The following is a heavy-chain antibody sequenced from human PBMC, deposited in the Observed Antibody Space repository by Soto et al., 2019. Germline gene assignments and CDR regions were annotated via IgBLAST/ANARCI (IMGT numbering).Heavy chain of an antibody. V-gene: IGHV3-21*01. CDR3: ALDPVVVAATPPFDY. CDR2: ISGSSSYI. J-gene: IGHJ4*02. CDR1: GFIFSSYS. Sequence: GGSLRLSCAASGFIFSSYSMNWVRQAPGKGLEWVSSISGSSSYIYYADSVKGRFTISRDNAKNSLYLQMNSLRAEDTAVYYCALDPVVVAATPPFDYWGQGTLVTVSS. D-gene: IGHD2-15*01.